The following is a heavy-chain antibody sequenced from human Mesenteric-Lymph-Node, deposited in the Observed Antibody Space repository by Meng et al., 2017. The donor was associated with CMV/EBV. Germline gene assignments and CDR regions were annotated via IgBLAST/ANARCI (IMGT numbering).Heavy chain of an antibody. D-gene: IGHD2-2*02. J-gene: IGHJ5*02. CDR1: GYSFITYT. CDR3: ARGVPAAIGGWFDP. Sequence: ASVKVSCKASGYSFITYTINWVRQATGQGLEWMGWMSPNSGNTDYALKFQGRVTMTRNTSISTAYMELSSLRSEDTAVYYCARGVPAAIGGWFDPWGQGTLVTVSS. CDR2: MSPNSGNT. V-gene: IGHV1-8*02.